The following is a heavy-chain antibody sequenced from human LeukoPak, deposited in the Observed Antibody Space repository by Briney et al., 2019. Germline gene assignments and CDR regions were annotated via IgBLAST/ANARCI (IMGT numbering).Heavy chain of an antibody. CDR3: ASDWLRDY. J-gene: IGHJ4*02. CDR2: ISWNSGSI. Sequence: GGSLRLSCAASGFTFDDYAMHWVRQAPGKGLEWVSGISWNSGSIGYADSVKGRFTISRDNAKNSLYLQMNSLRAEDTALYYCASDWLRDYWGQGTLVTVSS. CDR1: GFTFDDYA. V-gene: IGHV3-9*01. D-gene: IGHD2-21*02.